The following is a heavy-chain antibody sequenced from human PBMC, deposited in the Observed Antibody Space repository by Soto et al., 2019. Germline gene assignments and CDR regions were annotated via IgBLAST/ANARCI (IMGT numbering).Heavy chain of an antibody. CDR2: ISGSGDET. CDR1: GFTFSVYA. V-gene: IGHV3-23*01. CDR3: AKDRGTGDYGVNSFDT. D-gene: IGHD7-27*01. J-gene: IGHJ3*02. Sequence: EVQVLESGGDLVQPGGSLRLSCAASGFTFSVYAMCWVRQAPGKGLEWVSTISGSGDETYYADSVKGRFTISRDNSKSTLYLQMNSLRGEDSAIYFCAKDRGTGDYGVNSFDTWGQGTKVTVSS.